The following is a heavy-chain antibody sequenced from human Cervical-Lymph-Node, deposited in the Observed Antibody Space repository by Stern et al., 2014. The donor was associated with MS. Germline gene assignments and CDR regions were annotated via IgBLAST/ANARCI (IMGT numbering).Heavy chain of an antibody. CDR2: ISAYNGNT. CDR3: ARQRYSSRYYYGMDV. D-gene: IGHD6-13*01. J-gene: IGHJ6*02. Sequence: MQLVESGAEVKKPGASVKVSCKASGYTFTSYDISWVRQAPGQGLEWMGWISAYNGNTNYAQKLQGRVTMTTDTSTSTAYMELRSLRSDDTAVYYCARQRYSSRYYYGMDVWGQGTTVTVSS. V-gene: IGHV1-18*01. CDR1: GYTFTSYD.